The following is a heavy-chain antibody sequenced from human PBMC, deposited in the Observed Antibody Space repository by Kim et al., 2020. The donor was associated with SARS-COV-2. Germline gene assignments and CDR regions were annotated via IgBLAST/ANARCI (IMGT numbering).Heavy chain of an antibody. CDR1: GGSISSGGYY. V-gene: IGHV4-31*03. CDR3: ARAVKHSSSWNIYYYYGMDV. Sequence: SETLSLTCTVSGGSISSGGYYWSWIRQHPGKGLEWIGYIYYSGSTYYNPSLKSRVTISVDTSKNQFSLKLSSVTAADTAVYYCARAVKHSSSWNIYYYYGMDVWGQGTTVTVSS. CDR2: IYYSGST. J-gene: IGHJ6*02. D-gene: IGHD6-13*01.